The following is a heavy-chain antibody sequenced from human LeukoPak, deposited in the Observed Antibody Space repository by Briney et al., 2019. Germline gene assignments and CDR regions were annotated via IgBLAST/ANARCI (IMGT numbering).Heavy chain of an antibody. CDR2: ISSSSGYI. Sequence: GGSLRLSCAASGFTFSSYGMNWFRQAPGKGLEWVSSISSSSGYIYYADSMKGRFTISRDNAKNSLYLQMNSLRAEDTAVYYCAELGITMIGGVWGKGTTVTISS. CDR3: AELGITMIGGV. J-gene: IGHJ6*04. D-gene: IGHD3-10*02. CDR1: GFTFSSYG. V-gene: IGHV3-21*01.